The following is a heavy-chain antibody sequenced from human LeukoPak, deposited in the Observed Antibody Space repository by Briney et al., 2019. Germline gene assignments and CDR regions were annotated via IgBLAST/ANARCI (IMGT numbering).Heavy chain of an antibody. D-gene: IGHD3-16*01. V-gene: IGHV5-51*01. CDR3: ASNVPGAFDI. Sequence: GESLKISCKSSGYSFTNDWIGWVRQMPGRGLEWMGIIYPRDSTTRYSPAFQGQVTISADKSISTAYLQWSGLKASDTAMYYCASNVPGAFDIWGQGTMVTVSS. CDR1: GYSFTNDW. J-gene: IGHJ3*02. CDR2: IYPRDSTT.